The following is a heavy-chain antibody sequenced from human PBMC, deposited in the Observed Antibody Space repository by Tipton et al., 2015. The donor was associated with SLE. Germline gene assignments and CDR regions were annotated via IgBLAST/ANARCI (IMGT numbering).Heavy chain of an antibody. CDR1: GGTFSSYA. D-gene: IGHD3-10*01. Sequence: QSGAEVKKPGSSVKVSCKASGGTFSSYAISWVRQAPGQGLEWMGRIIPIFGTANYAQKFQGRVTITADESTSTAYMELSSLRSEDTAVYYCARHPGPYGNDSKPFDDWGQGTLVTVSS. V-gene: IGHV1-69*15. J-gene: IGHJ4*02. CDR3: ARHPGPYGNDSKPFDD. CDR2: IIPIFGTA.